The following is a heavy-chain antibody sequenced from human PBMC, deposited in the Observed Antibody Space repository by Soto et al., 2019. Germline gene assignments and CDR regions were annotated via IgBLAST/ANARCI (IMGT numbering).Heavy chain of an antibody. CDR3: ARAVRGEYYGSGSYFDL. Sequence: QVQLQESGPGLVKPSQTLSLTCTVSGGSISSGDYYWSWIRQPPGKGLEWIGYIYYSGSTYYNPSLKSRVTISVDTSKSQFSLKLSSLTAADTAVYYCARAVRGEYYGSGSYFDLWGRGTLVTVSS. CDR1: GGSISSGDYY. J-gene: IGHJ2*01. V-gene: IGHV4-30-4*01. CDR2: IYYSGST. D-gene: IGHD3-10*01.